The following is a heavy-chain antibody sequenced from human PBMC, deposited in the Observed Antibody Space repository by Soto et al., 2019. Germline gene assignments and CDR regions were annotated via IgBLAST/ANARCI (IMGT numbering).Heavy chain of an antibody. Sequence: QVQLQESGPGLVKPSQTLSLTCTVSGGSISSGGYYWSWIRQHPGKGLEWIGYIYYSGSTYYNPSLTSRVTTSVDTSKTQFSLKLSSVTAAATAVYYCARSGYSYGPNPLLYWGQGTLVTVSS. CDR1: GGSISSGGYY. CDR3: ARSGYSYGPNPLLY. CDR2: IYYSGST. V-gene: IGHV4-31*03. J-gene: IGHJ4*02. D-gene: IGHD5-18*01.